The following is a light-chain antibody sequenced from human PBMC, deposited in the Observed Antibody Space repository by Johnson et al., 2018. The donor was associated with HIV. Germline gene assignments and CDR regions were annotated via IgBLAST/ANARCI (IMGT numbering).Light chain of an antibody. Sequence: QPVLTQPPSVSAAPGQKVTISCSGSSSNIGNNYVSWYQQLPGTAPKLLIYDNNKRPSGIPDRFSGSKSGTSATLGITGLQTGDEVDYYCGTWDSSLSAGGVFGTGTKVTVL. J-gene: IGLJ1*01. CDR3: GTWDSSLSAGGV. V-gene: IGLV1-51*01. CDR2: DNN. CDR1: SSNIGNNY.